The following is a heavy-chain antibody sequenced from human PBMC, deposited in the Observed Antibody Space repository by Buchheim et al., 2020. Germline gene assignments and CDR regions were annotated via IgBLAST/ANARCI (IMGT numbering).Heavy chain of an antibody. CDR2: IYYSGST. Sequence: QVQLQESGPGLVKPSQTLSLTCTVSGGSISSGGYYWSWIRQHPGKGLEWIGYIYYSGSTYYNPSLKSRVTISVDTSKNQFSLKLSSVTAADTAVYYCASLSWGYCSSTSCRAGYYYGMDVWGQGTT. CDR3: ASLSWGYCSSTSCRAGYYYGMDV. J-gene: IGHJ6*02. CDR1: GGSISSGGYY. V-gene: IGHV4-31*03. D-gene: IGHD2-2*01.